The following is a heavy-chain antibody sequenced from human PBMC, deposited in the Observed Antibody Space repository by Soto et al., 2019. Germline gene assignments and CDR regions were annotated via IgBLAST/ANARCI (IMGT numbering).Heavy chain of an antibody. Sequence: SVKVSGKAFGFTFTSSAVQWVRQARGQRLEWIGWIVVGSGNTNYAQKFQERVTITRDMSTSTAYMELSSLRSEDTAVYYCAAFGDYDFWSGRAFDIWGQGTMVTVSS. CDR2: IVVGSGNT. CDR1: GFTFTSSA. CDR3: AAFGDYDFWSGRAFDI. J-gene: IGHJ3*02. D-gene: IGHD3-3*01. V-gene: IGHV1-58*01.